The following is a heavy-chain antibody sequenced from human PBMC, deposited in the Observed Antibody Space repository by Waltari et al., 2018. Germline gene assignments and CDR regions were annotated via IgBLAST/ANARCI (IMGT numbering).Heavy chain of an antibody. CDR1: GFTFSSYW. Sequence: EVQLVESGGGLVQPGGSLRLSCAASGFTFSSYWMHWVRQPPGKGLLWVSRINRDGISTNYADSVKGRFTVSRDNAKNTLYLQMNSLRAEDTAVYYCARGRTGLTQIVEDWGQGTLVTVSS. V-gene: IGHV3-74*01. J-gene: IGHJ4*02. D-gene: IGHD1-26*01. CDR2: INRDGIST. CDR3: ARGRTGLTQIVED.